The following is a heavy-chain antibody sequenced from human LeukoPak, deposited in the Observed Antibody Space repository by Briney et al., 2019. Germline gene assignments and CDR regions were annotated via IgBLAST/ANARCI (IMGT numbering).Heavy chain of an antibody. V-gene: IGHV1-69*06. CDR1: GYTFTNYG. CDR2: IIPISGTA. J-gene: IGHJ4*02. Sequence: ASVKVSCKASGYTFTNYGISWVRQAPGQGLEWMGAIIPISGTANYVEKFRGKVTITADKSTRTVYMELKRLRPEDTAMYFCARDSSGGIEFWGQGTLVTVSS. D-gene: IGHD3-22*01. CDR3: ARDSSGGIEF.